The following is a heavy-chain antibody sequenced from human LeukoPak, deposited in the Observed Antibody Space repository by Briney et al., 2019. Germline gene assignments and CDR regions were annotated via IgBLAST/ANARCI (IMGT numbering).Heavy chain of an antibody. CDR3: AKGSDTDSYEATD. Sequence: GGSLRLSCAASGCIFSNNAMTWVRQAPGKGLEWVSGISASGGSTYYADSVKGRFTISRDNSKNTLFLQMNSLRAEDTAVYYCAKGSDTDSYEATDWGQGTLVTVSS. CDR1: GCIFSNNA. V-gene: IGHV3-23*01. J-gene: IGHJ4*02. CDR2: ISASGGST. D-gene: IGHD5-12*01.